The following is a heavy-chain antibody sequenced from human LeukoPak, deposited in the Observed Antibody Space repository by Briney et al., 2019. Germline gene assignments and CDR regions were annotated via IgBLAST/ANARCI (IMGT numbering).Heavy chain of an antibody. D-gene: IGHD6-13*01. Sequence: PGGSLRLSCAAAGFIFRRYCMKWVRQAPGKGVEWVSSISGRDNSSYFEDSVKGRFTISRENSKKTMCLQMNSLRAEDTAVYYCAKDRSAAAPYCFDYWGQGTLVTVSS. J-gene: IGHJ4*02. CDR2: ISGRDNSS. CDR1: GFIFRRYC. CDR3: AKDRSAAAPYCFDY. V-gene: IGHV3-23*01.